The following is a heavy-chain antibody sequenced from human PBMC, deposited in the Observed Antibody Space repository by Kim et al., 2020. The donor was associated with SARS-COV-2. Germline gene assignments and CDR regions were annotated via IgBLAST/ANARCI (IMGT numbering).Heavy chain of an antibody. D-gene: IGHD5-18*01. CDR1: GYTFTGYY. Sequence: ASVKVSCKASGYTFTGYYMHWVRQAPGQGLEWMGWINPNSGGTNYAQKFQGRVTMTRDTSISTAYMELSRLRSDDTAVYYCARARLGGYSYGTRGYFDYWGQGTLVTVSS. J-gene: IGHJ4*02. V-gene: IGHV1-2*02. CDR3: ARARLGGYSYGTRGYFDY. CDR2: INPNSGGT.